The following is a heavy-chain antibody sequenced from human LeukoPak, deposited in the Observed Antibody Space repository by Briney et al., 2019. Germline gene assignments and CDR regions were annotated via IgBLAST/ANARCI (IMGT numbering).Heavy chain of an antibody. CDR3: ASHSGSFHFDY. CDR1: GFTFSSSW. J-gene: IGHJ4*02. CDR2: ISSSSSTI. Sequence: GGSLRLSCAVSGFTFSSSWMSWVRQAPGKGLEWVSYISSSSSTIYYADSVKGRFTISRDNAKNSLYLQMNSLRAEDTAVYYCASHSGSFHFDYWGQGTLVTVSS. D-gene: IGHD1-26*01. V-gene: IGHV3-48*01.